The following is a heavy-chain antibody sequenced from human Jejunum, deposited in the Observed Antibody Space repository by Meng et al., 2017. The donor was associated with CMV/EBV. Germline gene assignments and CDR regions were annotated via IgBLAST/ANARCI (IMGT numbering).Heavy chain of an antibody. D-gene: IGHD1-1*01. CDR2: IKSKIHGEAT. V-gene: IGHV3-15*01. J-gene: IGHJ4*02. Sequence: VQLVESGGGLVKPGGSPRLSCAASEITDSAFIFSDAWMSWVRQAPGKGLEWVGHIKSKIHGEATDYAAPVKGRFTISRDDSKNTVYLQMNSLKIEDTAVYYCTPTGTTGYWGQGTLVTVSS. CDR3: TPTGTTGY. CDR1: EITDSAFIFSDAW.